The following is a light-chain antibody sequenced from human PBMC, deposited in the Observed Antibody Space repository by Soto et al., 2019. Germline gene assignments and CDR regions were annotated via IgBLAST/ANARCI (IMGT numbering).Light chain of an antibody. CDR1: QSISSY. CDR2: AAS. V-gene: IGKV1-39*01. J-gene: IGKJ2*01. CDR3: QQSYSAPRA. Sequence: DIQMTQSPSSLSASVGDRVTITCRASQSISSYLNWYQQKPGKAPKLLIYAASSLQSGVPSRFSGSGSGTDFTLTISSLQPADFVTYYCQQSYSAPRAFGQGTKLEIK.